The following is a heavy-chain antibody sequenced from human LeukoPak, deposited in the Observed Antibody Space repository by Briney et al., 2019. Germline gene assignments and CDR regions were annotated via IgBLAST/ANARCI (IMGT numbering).Heavy chain of an antibody. V-gene: IGHV4-59*01. Sequence: PSETLSLTCTVSGGSISSYYWNWIRQFPGKGLEWIAYVYYTGSTNFNPSLKSRVTISLDTSKNQFSLKLISVTAADTAVYYCARGTGNYFPFDYWGQGTLVTVSS. J-gene: IGHJ4*02. CDR2: VYYTGST. CDR1: GGSISSYY. CDR3: ARGTGNYFPFDY. D-gene: IGHD1-26*01.